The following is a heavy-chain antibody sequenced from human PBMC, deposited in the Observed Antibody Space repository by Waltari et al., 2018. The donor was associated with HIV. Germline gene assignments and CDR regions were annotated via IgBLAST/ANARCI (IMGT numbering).Heavy chain of an antibody. J-gene: IGHJ5*02. CDR3: ARQIISGTHGQDWFDP. CDR2: IYYSVST. V-gene: IGHV4-39*01. D-gene: IGHD1-26*01. CDR1: GDSISSSSYY. Sequence: QVQLQESGPGLVKPSETLSLTCTVSGDSISSSSYYGGWIRQPPGKGLEWLASIYYSVSTYYNPSLKSRVTISVDRSKNQFSLKLSSLTAADTAVYYCARQIISGTHGQDWFDPWGQGTLVTVSS.